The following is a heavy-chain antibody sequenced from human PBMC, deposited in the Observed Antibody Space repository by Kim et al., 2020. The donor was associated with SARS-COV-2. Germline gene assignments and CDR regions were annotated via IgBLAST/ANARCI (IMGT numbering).Heavy chain of an antibody. J-gene: IGHJ4*02. CDR3: AKAVGSSGYYFDFDY. V-gene: IGHV3-30*18. CDR2: ISYDGSNK. D-gene: IGHD3-22*01. Sequence: GGSLRLSCAASGFTFSSYGMHWVRQAPGKGLEWVAVISYDGSNKYYADSVKGRFTISRDNSKNTLYLQMNSLRAEDTAVYYCAKAVGSSGYYFDFDYWGQGTLVTVSS. CDR1: GFTFSSYG.